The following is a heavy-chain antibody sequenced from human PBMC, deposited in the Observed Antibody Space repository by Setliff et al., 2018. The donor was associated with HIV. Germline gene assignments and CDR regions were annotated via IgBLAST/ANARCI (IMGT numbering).Heavy chain of an antibody. CDR3: ARQLSNSLDF. J-gene: IGHJ4*02. V-gene: IGHV1-2*02. D-gene: IGHD7-27*01. CDR1: EYTFIDYF. Sequence: GASVKVSCKAFEYTFIDYFIHWVRQAPGQGLEWMGWISPYNGDTKILQKFRGRVTMTRDTFINTAYLEFSGLRSDDTAVYYCARQLSNSLDFWGQGALVTVSS. CDR2: ISPYNGDT.